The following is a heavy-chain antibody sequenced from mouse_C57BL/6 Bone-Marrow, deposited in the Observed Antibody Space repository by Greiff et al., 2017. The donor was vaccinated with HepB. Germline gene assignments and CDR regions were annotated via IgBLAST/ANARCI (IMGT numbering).Heavy chain of an antibody. Sequence: VQLQQSGAELVKPGASVKMSCKASGYTFTSYWITWVKQRPGQGLEWIGDIYPGSGSTNYNEKFKSKATLTVDTSSSTAYMQLSSLTSEDSAVYYCARSGGNDWYFDVWGTGTTVTVSS. CDR2: IYPGSGST. V-gene: IGHV1-55*01. D-gene: IGHD2-1*01. J-gene: IGHJ1*03. CDR1: GYTFTSYW. CDR3: ARSGGNDWYFDV.